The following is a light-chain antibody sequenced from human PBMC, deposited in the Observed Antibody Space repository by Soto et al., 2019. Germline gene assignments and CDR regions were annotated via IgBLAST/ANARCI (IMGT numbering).Light chain of an antibody. V-gene: IGLV2-14*01. CDR3: SSYTTSSPYV. CDR2: AVS. Sequence: QSALTQPASVSGSPGQSITISCTGTSSDVGGYNYVSWYQQHPGKAPKLMIYAVSNRPSGVSNRFSGSKSGYTASLTISGLQAEDEADYYRSSYTTSSPYVFGTGTKVTVL. CDR1: SSDVGGYNY. J-gene: IGLJ1*01.